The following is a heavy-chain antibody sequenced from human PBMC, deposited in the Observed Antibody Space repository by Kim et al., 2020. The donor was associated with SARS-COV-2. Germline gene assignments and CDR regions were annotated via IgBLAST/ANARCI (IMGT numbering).Heavy chain of an antibody. D-gene: IGHD2-21*02. CDR1: GITFSTYA. V-gene: IGHV3-23*01. Sequence: GGSLRLSCAASGITFSTYAMSWVRQAPGKGLEWVSSSSDGGSFTRYADSVKGRFTISRDNSRSTLYLQLNSLRAEDTASYYCAKNGGDSKNNYYYMDVWGTGTTVTVSS. CDR2: SSDGGSFT. CDR3: AKNGGDSKNNYYYMDV. J-gene: IGHJ6*03.